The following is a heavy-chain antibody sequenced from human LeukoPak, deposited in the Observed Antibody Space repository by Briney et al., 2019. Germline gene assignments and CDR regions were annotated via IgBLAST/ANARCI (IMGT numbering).Heavy chain of an antibody. CDR1: GFTVSSNY. CDR2: IYSGGST. Sequence: GGSLRLSCAASGFTVSSNYRSWVRQAPGKGLEWVSVIYSGGSTYYADSVKGRFTISRDNSKNTLYLQMNSLRAEDTAVYYCATKRYCSGGSCGNYWGQGTLVTVSS. V-gene: IGHV3-53*01. D-gene: IGHD2-15*01. CDR3: ATKRYCSGGSCGNY. J-gene: IGHJ4*02.